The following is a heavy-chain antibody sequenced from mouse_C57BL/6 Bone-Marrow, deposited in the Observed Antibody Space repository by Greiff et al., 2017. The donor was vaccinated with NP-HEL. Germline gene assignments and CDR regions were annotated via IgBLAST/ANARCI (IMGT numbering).Heavy chain of an antibody. V-gene: IGHV14-2*01. J-gene: IGHJ2*01. D-gene: IGHD2-5*01. CDR2: IDPEDGET. CDR3: ARKSNQYYFDY. Sequence: VQLKESGAELVKPGASVKLSCTASGFNIKDYYMHWVKQRTEQGLEWIGRIDPEDGETKYAPKFQGKATITADTSSNTAYMQLSSLTSEDTAVYYCARKSNQYYFDYWGQGTTLTVSS. CDR1: GFNIKDYY.